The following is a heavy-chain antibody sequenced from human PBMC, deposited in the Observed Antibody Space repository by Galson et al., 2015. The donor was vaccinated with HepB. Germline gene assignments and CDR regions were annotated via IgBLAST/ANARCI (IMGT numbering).Heavy chain of an antibody. Sequence: SLRLSCAASGFTFSTYSMNWVRQAPGKGLEWASSISSSSSYIYYADSVKGRFTISRDNAKNSLYLQMNSLGAEDTAVYYCARDTVVVVVAALVFDIWGQGTMVTVSS. CDR2: ISSSSSYI. V-gene: IGHV3-21*01. CDR1: GFTFSTYS. J-gene: IGHJ3*02. CDR3: ARDTVVVVVAALVFDI. D-gene: IGHD2-15*01.